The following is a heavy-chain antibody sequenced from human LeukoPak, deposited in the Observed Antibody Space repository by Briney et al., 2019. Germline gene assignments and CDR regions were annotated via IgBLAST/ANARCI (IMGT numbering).Heavy chain of an antibody. V-gene: IGHV3-48*02. CDR2: IGTSSSTI. Sequence: GGSLRLSCAASGFTFSTYGMNSVRQAPGKGLEWVSYIGTSSSTIYYADSVKGRFTISRDNAKNSLYLQMNSLRDEDTAVYYCARHDYGGNSGDYWGQGTLVTVSS. J-gene: IGHJ4*02. CDR1: GFTFSTYG. CDR3: ARHDYGGNSGDY. D-gene: IGHD4-23*01.